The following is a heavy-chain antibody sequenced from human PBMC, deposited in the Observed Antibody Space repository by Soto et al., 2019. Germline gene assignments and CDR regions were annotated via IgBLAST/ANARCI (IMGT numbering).Heavy chain of an antibody. V-gene: IGHV3-23*01. CDR1: GFTFNRYA. D-gene: IGHD6-13*01. CDR2: ISGGVDST. Sequence: GSLRLSCAASGFTFNRYAFHWARQAPGKGLEWVSAISGGVDSTFYADSVKGRFTISRDNSKNIQYLQMNNLRAEDTAIYYCAVGRVAATPYHYYSGMDVWGQGTTVTVSS. J-gene: IGHJ6*02. CDR3: AVGRVAATPYHYYSGMDV.